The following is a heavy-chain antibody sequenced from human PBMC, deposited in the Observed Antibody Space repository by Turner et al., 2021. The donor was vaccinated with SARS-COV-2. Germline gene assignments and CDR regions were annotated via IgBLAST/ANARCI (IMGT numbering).Heavy chain of an antibody. CDR3: ASDPGEGSFDY. CDR2: IDYSGST. CDR1: GGSTSSYY. J-gene: IGHJ4*02. D-gene: IGHD3-16*01. Sequence: QVQLQESGPGLVKPTETLSITCTVSGGSTSSYYWGWIRQPPGKGLEWIGYIDYSGSTNSTPSLKSRVTISVDTSKNQISLKLSSVTAADTAVYYCASDPGEGSFDYWGQGTLVTVSS. V-gene: IGHV4-59*01.